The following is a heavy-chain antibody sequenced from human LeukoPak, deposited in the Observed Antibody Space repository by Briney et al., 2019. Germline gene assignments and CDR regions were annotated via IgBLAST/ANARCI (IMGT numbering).Heavy chain of an antibody. CDR2: INPSGGST. Sequence: ASVKVSCKASGYTFTSYYMHWVRQAPGQGLGWMGIINPSGGSTSYAQKFQGRVTMTRDMSTSTVYMELSSLRSVDTAVYYCARESSARVDWGQGTLVTVSS. V-gene: IGHV1-46*01. J-gene: IGHJ4*02. CDR1: GYTFTSYY. CDR3: ARESSARVD.